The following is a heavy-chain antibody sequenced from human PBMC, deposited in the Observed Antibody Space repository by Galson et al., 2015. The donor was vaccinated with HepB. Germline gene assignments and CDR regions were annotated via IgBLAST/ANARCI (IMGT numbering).Heavy chain of an antibody. CDR1: GYSFTSYG. J-gene: IGHJ6*02. CDR3: ARDSRLQGYFYGMDV. D-gene: IGHD5-24*01. CDR2: ISAHNGNT. Sequence: SVKVSCRASGYSFTSYGISWVRQAPGQGLEWMGWISAHNGNTNYAQKLQGRVTMTTDTSTSTAYMELRSLRSDDTAVYYCARDSRLQGYFYGMDVWGQGTTVTVSS. V-gene: IGHV1-18*04.